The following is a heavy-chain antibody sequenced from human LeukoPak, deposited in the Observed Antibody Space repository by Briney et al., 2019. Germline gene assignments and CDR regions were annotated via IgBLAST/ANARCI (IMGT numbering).Heavy chain of an antibody. CDR1: GFTFSSYS. CDR2: ISSSSSYI. V-gene: IGHV3-21*04. CDR3: AKVLVGDDYGDYVFDY. D-gene: IGHD4-17*01. Sequence: GGSLRLSCAASGFTFSSYSMNWVRQAPGKGLEWVSSISSSSSYIYYADSVKGRFIISRDNSKNTLYLQMNSLRAEDTAIYYCAKVLVGDDYGDYVFDYWGQGTLVTVSS. J-gene: IGHJ4*02.